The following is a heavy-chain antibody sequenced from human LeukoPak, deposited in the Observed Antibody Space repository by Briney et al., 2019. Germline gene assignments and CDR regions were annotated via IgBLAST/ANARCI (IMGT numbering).Heavy chain of an antibody. V-gene: IGHV3-30*04. CDR1: GFTFRSYT. J-gene: IGHJ4*02. D-gene: IGHD2/OR15-2a*01. Sequence: GGSLRLSCAASGFTFRSYTMHWVRQAPGKGLEWVAVILYDGRTTNYAESVRGRFTISRDTSENTLYLQMNNLRPEDTAIYYCAREIPGSAFSFDYWGQGTLVTVSS. CDR2: ILYDGRTT. CDR3: AREIPGSAFSFDY.